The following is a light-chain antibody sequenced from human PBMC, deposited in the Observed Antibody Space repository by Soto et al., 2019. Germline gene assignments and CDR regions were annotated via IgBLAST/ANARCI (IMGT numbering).Light chain of an antibody. CDR3: QQYGSSLLT. CDR2: GAS. V-gene: IGKV3-20*01. Sequence: EIVLPQSPGTLSLSPGERATLTCRASQSVTSSYLAWYQQKPGQAPRLLMYGASSRATGIPDRFSGSGSGTDFTLTISRLEPEDFAVYYCQQYGSSLLTFGPGTKVDIK. J-gene: IGKJ3*01. CDR1: QSVTSSY.